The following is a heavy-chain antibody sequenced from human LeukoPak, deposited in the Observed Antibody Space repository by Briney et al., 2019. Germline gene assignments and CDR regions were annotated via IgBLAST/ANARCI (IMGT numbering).Heavy chain of an antibody. J-gene: IGHJ4*02. V-gene: IGHV3-23*01. CDR1: GFTFSTYA. CDR3: AKDGIFDILTGTDY. Sequence: GGSLRLSCAASGFTFSTYAMSWVRQAPGKGLEWVSATSGSGGSTYYADSVRGRFTISRDNSKNTLYLQMNSLRAEDTAVYYCAKDGIFDILTGTDYWGQGTLVTVSS. CDR2: TSGSGGST. D-gene: IGHD3-9*01.